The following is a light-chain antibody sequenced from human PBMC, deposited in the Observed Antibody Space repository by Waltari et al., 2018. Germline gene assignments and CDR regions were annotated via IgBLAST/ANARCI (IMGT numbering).Light chain of an antibody. CDR3: SSRTSSITEV. CDR1: SSDVGGYDY. V-gene: IGLV2-14*03. J-gene: IGLJ2*01. Sequence: QSALTQPASVSASPGQSITISCTGTSSDVGGYDYVSWYQHYPGKAAKLLIDDVYKRPSGVSNRFSGSKSGNTASLTISGLQAEDEADYYCSSRTSSITEVFGGGTKLTVL. CDR2: DVY.